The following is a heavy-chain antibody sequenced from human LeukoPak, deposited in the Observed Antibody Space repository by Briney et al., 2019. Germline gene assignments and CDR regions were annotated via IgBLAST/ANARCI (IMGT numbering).Heavy chain of an antibody. Sequence: PSETLSLTCTVSGGSISSGDYYWSWIRQPPGKGLEWIGYIYYSGSTYYNPSLKCRVTISVDTSKNQFSLKLSSVTAADTAVYYCARFYGGNGFKAHYYYGMDVWGQGTTVTVSS. CDR3: ARFYGGNGFKAHYYYGMDV. CDR1: GGSISSGDYY. CDR2: IYYSGST. J-gene: IGHJ6*02. D-gene: IGHD4-23*01. V-gene: IGHV4-30-4*01.